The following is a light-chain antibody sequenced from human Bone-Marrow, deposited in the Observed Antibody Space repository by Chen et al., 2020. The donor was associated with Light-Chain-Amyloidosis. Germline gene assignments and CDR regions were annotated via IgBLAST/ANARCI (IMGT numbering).Light chain of an antibody. CDR3: QQYGTSPLT. CDR1: QTISSNY. CDR2: GSS. V-gene: IGKV3-20*01. J-gene: IGKJ4*01. Sequence: EIVLTQSPGTLSLSPGEGANLSCRASQTISSNYLTWYQQKFGQAPRLLIYGSSSRATGIPDRFTGSGSGTDFTLTLNRLEPEDFAMYYCQQYGTSPLTFVGGTKVEIK.